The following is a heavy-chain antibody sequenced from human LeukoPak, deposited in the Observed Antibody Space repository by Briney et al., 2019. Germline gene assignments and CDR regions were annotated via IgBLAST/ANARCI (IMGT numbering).Heavy chain of an antibody. Sequence: TSETLSLTCAVYGGSFSGYYWSWIRQPPGKGLEWIGEINHSGSTNYNPSLKSRVTISVDTSKNQFSLKLSSVTAADTPVYYCARPGGYSYDRNWVDPCVQGTLVKVSS. CDR1: GGSFSGYY. V-gene: IGHV4-34*01. CDR2: INHSGST. CDR3: ARPGGYSYDRNWVDP. D-gene: IGHD5-18*01. J-gene: IGHJ5*02.